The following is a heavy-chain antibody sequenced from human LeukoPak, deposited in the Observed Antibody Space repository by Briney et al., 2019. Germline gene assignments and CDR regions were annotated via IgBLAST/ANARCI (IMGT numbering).Heavy chain of an antibody. D-gene: IGHD3-3*01. CDR1: GFTFSSYA. CDR3: ARVTERSYYDFWSGYYSDNWFDP. J-gene: IGHJ5*02. Sequence: GSLRLSCAASGFTFSSYAMSWVRQPPGKGLEWIGEINHSGSTNYNPSLKSRVTISVDTSKNQFSLKLSSVTAADTAVYYCARVTERSYYDFWSGYYSDNWFDPWGQGTLVTVSS. V-gene: IGHV4-34*01. CDR2: INHSGST.